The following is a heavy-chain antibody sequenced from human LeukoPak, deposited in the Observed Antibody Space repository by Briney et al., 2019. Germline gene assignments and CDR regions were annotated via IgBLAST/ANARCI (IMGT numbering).Heavy chain of an antibody. CDR3: ARDEVGAAH. Sequence: DPSETLSLTCAVYGGSFSVYYWSWIRQPPGKGLEWIGEINHSGNINYNPSLKSRVTIPIDTSKNQFSLKLSSVTAADTAVYYCARDEVGAAHWGQGTLVTVSS. D-gene: IGHD1-26*01. CDR1: GGSFSVYY. V-gene: IGHV4-34*01. CDR2: INHSGNI. J-gene: IGHJ4*02.